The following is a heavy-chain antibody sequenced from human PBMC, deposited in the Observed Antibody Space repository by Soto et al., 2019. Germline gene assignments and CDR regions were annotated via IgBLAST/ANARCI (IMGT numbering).Heavy chain of an antibody. CDR2: ISYDESNK. CDR3: ARADSSSWPPYFDY. J-gene: IGHJ4*02. V-gene: IGHV3-30-3*01. CDR1: GCTFSSYA. Sequence: GGSLRLSSAASGCTFSSYAMHWVRQAPGKGLKWVAVISYDESNKYYADSVKGRFTISRDNSKNKLYLQMNSLRAEDTVVYYCARADSSSWPPYFDYRGQGTQVTVSS. D-gene: IGHD6-13*01.